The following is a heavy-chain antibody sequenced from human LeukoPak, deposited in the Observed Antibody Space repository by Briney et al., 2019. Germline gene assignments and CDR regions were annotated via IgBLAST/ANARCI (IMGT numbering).Heavy chain of an antibody. CDR3: ARRDSSGYYDY. D-gene: IGHD3-22*01. Sequence: GESLKISCKGSGYIFTTYWIGWVRQMPGKGLEWMGIIYPGDSNTRYSPSFQGQVTISADKSISTAYLQWSSLKASDTALYYCARRDSSGYYDYWGQGTLVTVSS. CDR1: GYIFTTYW. CDR2: IYPGDSNT. V-gene: IGHV5-51*01. J-gene: IGHJ4*02.